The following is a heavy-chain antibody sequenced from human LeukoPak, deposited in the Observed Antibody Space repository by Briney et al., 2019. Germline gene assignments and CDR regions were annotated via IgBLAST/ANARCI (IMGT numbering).Heavy chain of an antibody. J-gene: IGHJ5*02. CDR3: AKGTKAHILTAYMRDRWFDP. CDR2: INSDGSST. D-gene: IGHD3-9*01. CDR1: GFTFSSYW. V-gene: IGHV3-74*01. Sequence: GGSLRLSRAASGFTFSSYWMHWVRQAPGKGLVWVSRINSDGSSTSYADSVKGRFTISRDNAKNTLYLQMNSLRAEDTAVYYCAKGTKAHILTAYMRDRWFDPWGQGTLVTVSS.